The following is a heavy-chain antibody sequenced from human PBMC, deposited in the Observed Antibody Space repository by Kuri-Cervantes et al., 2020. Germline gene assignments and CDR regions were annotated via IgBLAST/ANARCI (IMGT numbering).Heavy chain of an antibody. Sequence: ASVKVSCKASGYTFTGYYMHWVRQAPGQGLEWMGWINPNSGGTNYAQKFQGWVTMTRDTSISTAYMELSRLRSDDTAVYYCATAYGSGSYYNPWFDPWGQGTLVTVSS. J-gene: IGHJ5*02. CDR2: INPNSGGT. V-gene: IGHV1-2*04. D-gene: IGHD3-10*01. CDR1: GYTFTGYY. CDR3: ATAYGSGSYYNPWFDP.